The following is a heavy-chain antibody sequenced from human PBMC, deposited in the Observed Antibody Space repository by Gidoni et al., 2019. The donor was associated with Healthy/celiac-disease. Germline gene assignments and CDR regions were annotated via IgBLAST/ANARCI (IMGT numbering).Heavy chain of an antibody. V-gene: IGHV3-73*01. CDR1: GFTFSGSA. D-gene: IGHD3-10*01. CDR3: TRRVVRGVTFDP. Sequence: EVQLVESGGGLVQPGGSLKLSCAASGFTFSGSAMQWVRQASGKGLEWVGRIRSKANSYATAYAASVKGRFTISRDDSKNTAYLQMNSLKTEDTAVYYCTRRVVRGVTFDPWGQGTLVTVSS. J-gene: IGHJ5*02. CDR2: IRSKANSYAT.